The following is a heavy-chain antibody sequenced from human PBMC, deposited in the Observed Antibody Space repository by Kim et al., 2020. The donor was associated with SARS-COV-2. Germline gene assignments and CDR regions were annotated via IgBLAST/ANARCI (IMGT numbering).Heavy chain of an antibody. J-gene: IGHJ6*01. V-gene: IGHV3-23*01. CDR1: GFTFSNYA. D-gene: IGHD3-10*01. CDR2: IRCSGGST. Sequence: GGSLRLSCAASGFTFSNYAMRWVRQAPGKGLEWVSGIRCSGGSTGYADSVKGRFTISRDNSKNSLYLQMNSLRAEDTAVYYCARHPPGGMVRGVIYRHYG. CDR3: ARHPPGGMVRGVIYRHYG.